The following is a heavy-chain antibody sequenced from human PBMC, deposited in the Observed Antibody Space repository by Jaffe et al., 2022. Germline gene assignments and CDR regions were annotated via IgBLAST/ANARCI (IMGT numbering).Heavy chain of an antibody. D-gene: IGHD2-15*01. J-gene: IGHJ6*03. CDR3: AREWVSWGYCSGGSCHSSDYYYYMDV. CDR1: GYTFTSYA. CDR2: INTNTGNP. V-gene: IGHV7-4-1*02. Sequence: QVQLVQSGSELKKPGASVKVSCKASGYTFTSYAMNWVRQAPGQGLEWMGWINTNTGNPTYAQGFTGRFVFSLDTSVSTAYLQISSLKAEDTAVYYCAREWVSWGYCSGGSCHSSDYYYYMDVWGKGTTVTVSS.